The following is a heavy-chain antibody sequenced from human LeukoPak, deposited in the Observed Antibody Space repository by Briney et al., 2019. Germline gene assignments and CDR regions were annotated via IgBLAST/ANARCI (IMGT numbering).Heavy chain of an antibody. CDR1: GFTFSSYA. V-gene: IGHV3-23*01. Sequence: GGSLRLSCAASGFTFSSYAMSWVRQAPGKGLEWVSAISGSGGSTYYADSVKGRCTISRDNSKNTLYLQMNSLRAEDTAVYYCAKSRYDSSGYYYDFIDAFDIWGQGTMVTVSS. CDR2: ISGSGGST. D-gene: IGHD3-22*01. J-gene: IGHJ3*02. CDR3: AKSRYDSSGYYYDFIDAFDI.